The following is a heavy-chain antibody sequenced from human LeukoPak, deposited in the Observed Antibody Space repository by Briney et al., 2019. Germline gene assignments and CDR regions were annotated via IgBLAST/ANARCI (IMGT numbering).Heavy chain of an antibody. CDR3: ARLDYYHFDY. V-gene: IGHV4-59*01. CDR2: ISYSGST. Sequence: PSETLSLTCTVSGGSISRYYWSWIRQPPGKGLEWIGYISYSGSTKYNPSLMSRVTISVDTSKNQFSLKLSSATAADTAVCYCARLDYYHFDYWGQGTVVTVSS. CDR1: GGSISRYY. D-gene: IGHD3-22*01. J-gene: IGHJ4*02.